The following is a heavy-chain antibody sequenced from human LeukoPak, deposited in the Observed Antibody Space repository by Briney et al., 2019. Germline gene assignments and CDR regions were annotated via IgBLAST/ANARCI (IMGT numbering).Heavy chain of an antibody. D-gene: IGHD3-10*01. CDR3: ARSPHGSGSYYDFWYFDL. CDR2: IYYSGST. J-gene: IGHJ2*01. CDR1: GDSVTSGAYY. V-gene: IGHV4-61*08. Sequence: PSETLSLTCTVSGDSVTSGAYYWSWIRQPPGKGLEWIGCIYYSGSTHYNPALKSRVTISVDTSKNQFSLNLSSVTAADTAVYYCARSPHGSGSYYDFWYFDLWGRGTLVTVSS.